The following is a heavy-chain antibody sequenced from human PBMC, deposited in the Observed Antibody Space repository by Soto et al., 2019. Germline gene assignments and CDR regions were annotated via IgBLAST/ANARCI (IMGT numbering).Heavy chain of an antibody. V-gene: IGHV4-59*03. CDR2: VYTSDYT. D-gene: IGHD1-1*01. Sequence: SETLSLTCSVSGASIRSYSWHWVRQPPGKGLEWIGSVYTSDYTRYSSYHEGRVTRSVDTSKGQFYLRLNPVTAADTAEYYSANSGGNAGRVVYDNRMDVWGQGTTVTVSS. CDR1: GASIRSYS. J-gene: IGHJ6*02. CDR3: ANSGGNAGRVVYDNRMDV.